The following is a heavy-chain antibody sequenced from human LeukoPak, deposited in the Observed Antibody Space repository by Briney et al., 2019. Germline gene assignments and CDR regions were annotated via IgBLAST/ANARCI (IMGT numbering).Heavy chain of an antibody. D-gene: IGHD3-10*01. Sequence: PSETLSLTCTVSGGSISSYYWSWIRQPPGKGLEWIGYIYYSGSTNYNPSLKSRVTISVDTSKNQFSLKLSSVTAADTAVYYCARVGRTGSGSYYSYFDYWGQGTLVTVSS. CDR1: GGSISSYY. J-gene: IGHJ4*02. V-gene: IGHV4-59*12. CDR2: IYYSGST. CDR3: ARVGRTGSGSYYSYFDY.